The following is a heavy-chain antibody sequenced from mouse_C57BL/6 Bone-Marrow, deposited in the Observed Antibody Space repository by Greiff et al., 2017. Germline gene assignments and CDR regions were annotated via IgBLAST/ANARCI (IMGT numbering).Heavy chain of an antibody. CDR3: AIFPKIPLFTTVVADWYFDV. V-gene: IGHV1-74*01. CDR1: GYTFPSYW. Sequence: QVQLQQPGAELVKPGASVKVSCKASGYTFPSYWMHWVQQRPGQGLEWIGRIHPSDSDTNYHQKFKGKATLTVDKSSSTAYMQLSRLTSEDSAVYYCAIFPKIPLFTTVVADWYFDVWGTGTTVTVAS. CDR2: IHPSDSDT. D-gene: IGHD1-1*01. J-gene: IGHJ1*03.